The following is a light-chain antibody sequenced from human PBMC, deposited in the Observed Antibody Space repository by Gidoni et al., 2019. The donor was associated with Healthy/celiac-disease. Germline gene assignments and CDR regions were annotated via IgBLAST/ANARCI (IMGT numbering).Light chain of an antibody. V-gene: IGLV3-19*01. Sequence: SSELTQDPAVSVAFRQTVRITCQGDSLRSYYASWYQQKPGQAPVLVIYGKNNRPSGIPDRFSGSSSGNTASLTITGAQAEDEADYYCNSRDSSGNHLVFGGGTKLTVL. CDR3: NSRDSSGNHLV. CDR1: SLRSYY. J-gene: IGLJ2*01. CDR2: GKN.